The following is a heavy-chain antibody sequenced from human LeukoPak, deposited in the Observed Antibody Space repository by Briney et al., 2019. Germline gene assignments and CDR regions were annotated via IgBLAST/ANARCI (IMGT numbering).Heavy chain of an antibody. CDR1: GFSPTTYW. D-gene: IGHD2-8*02. V-gene: IGHV3-7*01. CDR2: IKQDGSAK. Sequence: GGSLRLSCVASGFSPTTYWMSWVRQAPGKGLEWVANIKQDGSAKYYVDSVKGRFTISRDNARNSLYMQMNSLRAEDTAVYYCARAEVTVPGGDYWGQGTLVTVSS. CDR3: ARAEVTVPGGDY. J-gene: IGHJ4*02.